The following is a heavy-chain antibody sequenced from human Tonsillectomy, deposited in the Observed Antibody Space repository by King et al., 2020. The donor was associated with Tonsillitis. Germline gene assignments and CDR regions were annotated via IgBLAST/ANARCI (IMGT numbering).Heavy chain of an antibody. V-gene: IGHV3-15*01. J-gene: IGHJ4*02. Sequence: VQLVESGGGLVKPGGSLRLSCAASGFPVSNAWVSWVRQAPGKGREWVGRIKSKTEGGTTDNAAPVQGRFTISRDDSKKTLFLQMNSLKTEDTAVYYCTTEAVHGGDGWGQGTLVTVSS. CDR3: TTEAVHGGDG. D-gene: IGHD4-23*01. CDR2: IKSKTEGGTT. CDR1: GFPVSNAW.